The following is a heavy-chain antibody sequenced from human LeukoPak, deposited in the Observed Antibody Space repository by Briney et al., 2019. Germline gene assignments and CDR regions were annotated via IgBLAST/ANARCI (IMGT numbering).Heavy chain of an antibody. CDR1: GFTFSSYA. CDR2: ISYDGSNK. V-gene: IGHV3-30*04. D-gene: IGHD3-10*01. CDR3: ARDLMVRGEAGAFDI. Sequence: GGSLRLSCAASGFTFSSYAMHWVRQAPGKGLEWVAIISYDGSNKYYADSVKGRFTISRDNSKNTLYLQMNSLRVEDTAVYYCARDLMVRGEAGAFDIWGQGTMVTVPS. J-gene: IGHJ3*02.